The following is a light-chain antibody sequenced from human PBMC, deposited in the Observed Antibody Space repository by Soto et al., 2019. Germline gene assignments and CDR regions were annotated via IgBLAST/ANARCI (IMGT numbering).Light chain of an antibody. CDR1: QSISNW. Sequence: DIQMTQSPSTLSAYVGDRVTITCRASQSISNWLAWYKQKPGKAPKLLIYDASTLESGVPSRFSGSGSGTEFTLTISSLQPDDFATYYCQQYKSYWTFGQGTKVDIK. CDR2: DAS. V-gene: IGKV1-5*01. CDR3: QQYKSYWT. J-gene: IGKJ1*01.